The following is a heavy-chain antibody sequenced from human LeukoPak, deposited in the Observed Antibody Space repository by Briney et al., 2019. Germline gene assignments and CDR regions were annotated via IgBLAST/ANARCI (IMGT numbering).Heavy chain of an antibody. D-gene: IGHD6-19*01. V-gene: IGHV3-30-3*01. CDR2: ISYDGSNK. J-gene: IGHJ4*02. CDR1: GFTFSSYA. CDR3: ARADSSGWYYFDY. Sequence: GSSLRLSCAASGFTFSSYAMHWVRQAPGKGLEWVAVISYDGSNKYYADSVKGRFTISRDNSKNTLYLQMNSLRAEDTAVYYCARADSSGWYYFDYWGQGTLVTVSS.